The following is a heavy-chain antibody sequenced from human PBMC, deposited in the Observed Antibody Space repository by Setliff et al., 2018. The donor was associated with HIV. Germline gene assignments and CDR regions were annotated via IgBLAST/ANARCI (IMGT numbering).Heavy chain of an antibody. V-gene: IGHV3-74*01. CDR3: AREGLRGGDDAFGL. D-gene: IGHD3-10*01. CDR2: MNTDGSST. J-gene: IGHJ3*01. Sequence: GGSLRLSCAASGFTFSSYWMHWVRQAPGKGLVWVFGMNTDGSSTRYADSVKGRFTISRDNAKNMLYLQMNSLSAEDSAVYYFAREGLRGGDDAFGLWGRGTVVTVAS. CDR1: GFTFSSYW.